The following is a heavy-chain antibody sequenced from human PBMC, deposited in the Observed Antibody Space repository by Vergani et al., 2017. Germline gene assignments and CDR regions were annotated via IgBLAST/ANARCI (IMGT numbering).Heavy chain of an antibody. CDR2: IYYSGST. D-gene: IGHD1-26*01. J-gene: IGHJ6*03. Sequence: QLQLQESGPGLVKPSETLSLTCTVSGGSISSSSYYWGWIRQPPGKGLEWIGSIYYSGSTYYNPSLKSRVTISVDTSKNQFSLKLSSVTAADTAVYYCAREPVPQWELLYYYYYYMDVWGKGTTVTVSS. V-gene: IGHV4-39*07. CDR3: AREPVPQWELLYYYYYYMDV. CDR1: GGSISSSSYY.